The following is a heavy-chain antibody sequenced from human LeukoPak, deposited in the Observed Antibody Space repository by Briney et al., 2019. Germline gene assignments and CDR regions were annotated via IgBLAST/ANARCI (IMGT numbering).Heavy chain of an antibody. J-gene: IGHJ4*02. Sequence: GGSLRLSCAASGFTFSSYCMSWVRQAPGKGLEWVANIRQDGSEKYYVDSVKGRFTISRDNAKNSLYLQLNSLRAEDTAVYYCARDQPSSGWSFDYWGQGTLVTVSS. CDR1: GFTFSSYC. V-gene: IGHV3-7*04. CDR2: IRQDGSEK. D-gene: IGHD6-19*01. CDR3: ARDQPSSGWSFDY.